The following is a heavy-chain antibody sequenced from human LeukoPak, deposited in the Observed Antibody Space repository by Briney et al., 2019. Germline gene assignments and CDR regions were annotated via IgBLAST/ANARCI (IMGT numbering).Heavy chain of an antibody. V-gene: IGHV3-30*18. CDR1: GFAFSSYG. D-gene: IGHD6-19*01. CDR3: AKVGIAVARNWYFDL. J-gene: IGHJ2*01. CDR2: ISYDGSNK. Sequence: GGSLRLSCAASGFAFSSYGMHWVRQAPGKGLEWVAVISYDGSNKYYADSVKGRFTISRDNSKNTLYLQMNSLRAEDTAVYYCAKVGIAVARNWYFDLWGRGTLVTVSS.